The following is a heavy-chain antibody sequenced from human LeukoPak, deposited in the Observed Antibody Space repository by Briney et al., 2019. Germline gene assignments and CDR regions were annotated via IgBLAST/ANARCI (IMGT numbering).Heavy chain of an antibody. CDR2: IYTSGST. J-gene: IGHJ5*02. D-gene: IGHD2-8*01. CDR3: AALYSRTWFDP. V-gene: IGHV4-4*07. CDR1: GDSINSFY. Sequence: SETLSLTCTVSGDSINSFYWSWIRQPAGKGLEWIGRIYTSGSTNYSPSLKSRVTISVDTSKNQFSLKLSSVTAADTAVYYCAALYSRTWFDPWGQGTLVTVSS.